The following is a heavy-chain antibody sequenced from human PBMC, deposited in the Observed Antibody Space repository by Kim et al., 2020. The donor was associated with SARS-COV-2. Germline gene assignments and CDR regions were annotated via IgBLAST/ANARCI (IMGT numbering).Heavy chain of an antibody. CDR1: GGSISSGGYY. CDR2: IYYSGST. CDR3: ARVGPRFGEWAFDY. D-gene: IGHD3-10*01. J-gene: IGHJ4*02. V-gene: IGHV4-31*03. Sequence: SETLSLTCTVSGGSISSGGYYWSWIRQHPGKGLEWIGYIYYSGSTYYNPSLKSRVTISVDTSKNQFSLKLSSVTAADTAVYYCARVGPRFGEWAFDYWGQGTLVTVSS.